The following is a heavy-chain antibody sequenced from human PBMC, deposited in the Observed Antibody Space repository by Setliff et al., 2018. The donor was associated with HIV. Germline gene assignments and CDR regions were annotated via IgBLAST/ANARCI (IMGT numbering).Heavy chain of an antibody. Sequence: PGGSLRLSCAGSGFTFNKYAMTWVRQPPGKGLQWVSGISGSGDDTYYADSVKGRFTISRDNSTNTLFLQMSSLRVEDTAIYYCAKRRVTNLGPGDYWGQGTLVTVSS. CDR2: ISGSGDDT. CDR3: AKRRVTNLGPGDY. V-gene: IGHV3-23*01. D-gene: IGHD2-21*02. CDR1: GFTFNKYA. J-gene: IGHJ4*02.